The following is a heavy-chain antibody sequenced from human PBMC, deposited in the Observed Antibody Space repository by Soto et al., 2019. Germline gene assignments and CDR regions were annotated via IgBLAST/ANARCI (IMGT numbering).Heavy chain of an antibody. CDR2: INNDGSRA. D-gene: IGHD3-10*01. Sequence: EVQLVESGGGLVQPGESLRLSCVASGFTFRNNWMHWARQAPGKGLVWVAHINNDGSRAIYADSVKGRFTISRDNAKNTLFLLMDSLRVEDTAVYYCVTGGWLGDWGQGTLVTVSS. CDR3: VTGGWLGD. CDR1: GFTFRNNW. J-gene: IGHJ4*02. V-gene: IGHV3-74*01.